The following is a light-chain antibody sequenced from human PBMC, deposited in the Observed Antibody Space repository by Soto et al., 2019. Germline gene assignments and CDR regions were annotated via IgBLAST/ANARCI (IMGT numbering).Light chain of an antibody. CDR1: SSDVGGSNY. CDR3: SSYRSSTTGV. V-gene: IGLV2-14*01. J-gene: IGLJ3*02. Sequence: QSALTQPASVSGSPGQSITISCTGTSSDVGGSNYVSWYQQHPGKAPKLLIYEVTNRPSGISNRFSGSKSGNTASLTISGLQAEDETDYYCSSYRSSTTGVFGGGTKLTVL. CDR2: EVT.